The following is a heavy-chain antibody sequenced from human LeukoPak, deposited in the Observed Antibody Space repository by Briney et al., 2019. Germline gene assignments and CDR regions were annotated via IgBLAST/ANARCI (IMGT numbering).Heavy chain of an antibody. CDR2: IYNSGST. D-gene: IGHD2-15*01. Sequence: SETLSLTCTVSGGSTSSTTYYWGWIRQPPGKGLEWIGSIYNSGSTYYNPSLKSRVTISVDTSKNQFSLKLSSVTAADTAVYYCARDRRVVVAATQYYYYGMDVWGQGTTVTVSS. V-gene: IGHV4-39*07. CDR1: GGSTSSTTYY. CDR3: ARDRRVVVAATQYYYYGMDV. J-gene: IGHJ6*02.